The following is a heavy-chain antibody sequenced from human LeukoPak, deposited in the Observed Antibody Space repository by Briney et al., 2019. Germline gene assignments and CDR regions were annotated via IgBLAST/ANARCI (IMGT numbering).Heavy chain of an antibody. CDR2: INWNGGST. CDR1: GFTFDDYG. V-gene: IGHV3-20*04. J-gene: IGHJ3*02. D-gene: IGHD1-1*01. Sequence: GGSLRLSCAASGFTFDDYGMSWVRQAPGKGLEWVSGINWNGGSTGYADSVKGRFTISRDNAKNSLYLQMNSLRAEDTALYYCASGITQAITGTTEGGAFDIWGQGTMVTVSS. CDR3: ASGITQAITGTTEGGAFDI.